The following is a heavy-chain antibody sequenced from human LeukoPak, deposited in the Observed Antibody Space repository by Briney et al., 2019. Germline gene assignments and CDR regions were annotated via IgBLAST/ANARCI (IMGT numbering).Heavy chain of an antibody. D-gene: IGHD1-1*01. J-gene: IGHJ6*03. V-gene: IGHV3-74*01. CDR2: INSDGSST. CDR3: ARDPYNGAYSEGYYYYYMDV. Sequence: GGSLRLSCAASGFTFSSYWMHWVRQAPGKGLVWVSRINSDGSSTSYADSVKGRFTISRDNAKNSLYLQMSSLRVEDTAIYYCARDPYNGAYSEGYYYYYMDVWGKGTTVTVSS. CDR1: GFTFSSYW.